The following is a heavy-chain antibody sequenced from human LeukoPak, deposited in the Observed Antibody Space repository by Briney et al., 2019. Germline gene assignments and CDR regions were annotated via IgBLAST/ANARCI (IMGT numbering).Heavy chain of an antibody. CDR2: ISAYNGNT. CDR1: GYTFTSYS. V-gene: IGHV1-18*01. D-gene: IGHD2-2*01. CDR3: ARDTLSYCSSTSCPYGGMDY. Sequence: GASVKVSCKASGYTFTSYSISWVRQAPGQGLEWMGWISAYNGNTNYAQKLQGRVTMTTDTSTSTAYMELRSLRSDDTAVYYCARDTLSYCSSTSCPYGGMDYWGQGTLVTVSS. J-gene: IGHJ4*02.